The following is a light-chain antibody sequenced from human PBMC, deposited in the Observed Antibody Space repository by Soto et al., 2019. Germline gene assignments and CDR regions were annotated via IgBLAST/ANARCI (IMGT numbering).Light chain of an antibody. CDR2: MAS. J-gene: IGKJ1*01. V-gene: IGKV1-5*03. CDR3: QQYNTFST. Sequence: DIQMTQSPSTLSASVGDRVTITCRASQSIDIWLAWYQQKPGKAPNLLIYMASTLETGVPSRFTGSGSGTEFTLTINSLQPDDFATYYCQQYNTFSTFGQGTKVEMK. CDR1: QSIDIW.